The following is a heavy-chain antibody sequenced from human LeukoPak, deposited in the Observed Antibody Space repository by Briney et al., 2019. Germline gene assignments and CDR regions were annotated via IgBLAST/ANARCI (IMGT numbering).Heavy chain of an antibody. CDR1: GGSISSSSYY. J-gene: IGHJ4*02. Sequence: SETLSLTCTVSGGSISSSSYYWGWIRQPPGTGLEWIGSIYYSGSTYYNPSLKSRVTISVDTSKNQFSLELSSVTAADTAVYYCARGPKPPLWFGEFYWGQGTLVTVSS. CDR3: ARGPKPPLWFGEFY. D-gene: IGHD3-10*01. V-gene: IGHV4-39*07. CDR2: IYYSGST.